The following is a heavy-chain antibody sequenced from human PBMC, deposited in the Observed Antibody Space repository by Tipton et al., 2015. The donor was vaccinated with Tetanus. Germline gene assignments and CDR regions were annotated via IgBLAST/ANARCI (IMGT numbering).Heavy chain of an antibody. V-gene: IGHV4-39*01. Sequence: LRLSCTVSGGSISSGNYYWGWIRQPPGKGLEWIGSLYFRGRTYYSPPLKSRVTISVDTPNTQFSLKLTSVTAADSAVYYCARHESLVGGSYDYWGQGTLVTVSS. J-gene: IGHJ4*02. D-gene: IGHD3-10*01. CDR2: LYFRGRT. CDR1: GGSISSGNYY. CDR3: ARHESLVGGSYDY.